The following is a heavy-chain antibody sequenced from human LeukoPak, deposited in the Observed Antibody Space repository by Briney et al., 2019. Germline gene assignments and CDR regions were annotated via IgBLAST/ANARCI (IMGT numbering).Heavy chain of an antibody. CDR1: GFTFSSYS. V-gene: IGHV3-21*01. CDR3: ARGFGSGSFKTYYFDF. Sequence: PGGSLRLSCAASGFTFSSYSMNWVRQAPGKGLEWVSGISSSSIYIYYADSVKGRFTISRDNAKNSLYVQMNSLRVEGTAVYYCARGFGSGSFKTYYFDFWGQGTLVTVSS. CDR2: ISSSSIYI. J-gene: IGHJ4*02. D-gene: IGHD3-10*01.